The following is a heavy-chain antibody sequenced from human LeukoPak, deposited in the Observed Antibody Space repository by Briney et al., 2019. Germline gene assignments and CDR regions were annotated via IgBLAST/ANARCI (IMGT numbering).Heavy chain of an antibody. J-gene: IGHJ4*02. CDR1: GFIFSNFW. Sequence: GGSLRLSCAASGFIFSNFWMHWVRQAPGKGLEWVSRINSDGSVTTYADSVRGRFTISRDNAKNTVYPQMNSLRAEDTAVYYCARRHLPVGATDRNDYWGQGNLVTVSS. CDR2: INSDGSVT. CDR3: ARRHLPVGATDRNDY. D-gene: IGHD1-26*01. V-gene: IGHV3-74*01.